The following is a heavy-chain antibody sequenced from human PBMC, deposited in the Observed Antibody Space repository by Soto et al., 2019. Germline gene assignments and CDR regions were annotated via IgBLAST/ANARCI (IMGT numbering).Heavy chain of an antibody. V-gene: IGHV4-59*12. CDR2: IYYSGST. D-gene: IGHD3-22*01. CDR1: GGSISSYY. CDR3: ARVLGYYYDRTGAFDI. Sequence: SETLSLTCTVSGGSISSYYWSWIRQPPGKGLEWIGYIYYSGSTNYNPSLKSRVTISVDTSKNQFSLKLSSVTAADTAVYYCARVLGYYYDRTGAFDIWGQGTMVTVSS. J-gene: IGHJ3*02.